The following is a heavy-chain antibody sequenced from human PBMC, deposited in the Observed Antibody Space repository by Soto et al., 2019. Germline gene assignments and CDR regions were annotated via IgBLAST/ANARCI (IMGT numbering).Heavy chain of an antibody. CDR1: DGSLSPNY. Sequence: SETLSLTCTVSDGSLSPNYWSWIRQPPGKGLEWIGYIYYAGTTTYNPSLQSRVPISLDTSKSEVSLKLTSVTAADTAVYFCARLGAYYQAMDSWGQGTLVTVS. CDR2: IYYAGTT. J-gene: IGHJ1*01. CDR3: ARLGAYYQAMDS. D-gene: IGHD3-22*01. V-gene: IGHV4-59*08.